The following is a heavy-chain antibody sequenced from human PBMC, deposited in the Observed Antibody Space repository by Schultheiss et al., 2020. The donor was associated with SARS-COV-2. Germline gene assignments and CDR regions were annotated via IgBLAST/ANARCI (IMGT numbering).Heavy chain of an antibody. D-gene: IGHD2-2*01. CDR1: GFTFSSYA. Sequence: GGSLRLSCAASGFTFSSYAIHWVRQAPGKGLEWVSVIYSGGSTYYADSVKGRFTISRDNSKNTLYLQMNSLRAEDTAVYYCARVGYCSSTSCSYFDYWGQGTLVTVSS. V-gene: IGHV3-NL1*01. J-gene: IGHJ4*02. CDR3: ARVGYCSSTSCSYFDY. CDR2: IYSGGST.